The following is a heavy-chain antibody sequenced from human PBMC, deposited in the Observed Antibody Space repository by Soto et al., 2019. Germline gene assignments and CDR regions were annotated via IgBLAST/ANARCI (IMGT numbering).Heavy chain of an antibody. Sequence: GGSLRLSCAVSGFSVSNTYMSWVRQAPGKGLEWISVIYRGRATYYADSVKGRFTISRDDSRNTVYLQMNSLTTEDTAVYFCARDHSDSSRADSFDIWGQGTMVTVSS. V-gene: IGHV3-53*01. CDR3: ARDHSDSSRADSFDI. CDR1: GFSVSNTY. CDR2: IYRGRAT. D-gene: IGHD6-6*01. J-gene: IGHJ3*02.